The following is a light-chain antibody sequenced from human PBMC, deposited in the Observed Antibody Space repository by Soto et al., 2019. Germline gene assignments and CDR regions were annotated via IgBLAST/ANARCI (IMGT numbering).Light chain of an antibody. J-gene: IGKJ1*01. Sequence: ERATLSCRASQGVSSNYLAWYQQRPGQAPRLLLYNAATRATGIPARFSGSGSGTDFTLTISRLEPEDFAVYYCQQYGSSRTFGQGTKVDIK. CDR2: NAA. V-gene: IGKV3-20*01. CDR3: QQYGSSRT. CDR1: QGVSSNY.